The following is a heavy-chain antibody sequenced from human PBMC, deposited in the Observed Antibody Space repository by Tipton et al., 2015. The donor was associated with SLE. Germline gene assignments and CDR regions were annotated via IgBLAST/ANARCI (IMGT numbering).Heavy chain of an antibody. V-gene: IGHV3-30*18. Sequence: SLRLSCAASGFTFSSYGMHWVRQAPGKGLEWVAVISYDGSNKYYADSVKGRFTISRDNSKNTLYLQMNSLRAEDTAVYYCAKDFSLRVAARQAFDIWGQGTMVTVSS. J-gene: IGHJ3*02. CDR1: GFTFSSYG. CDR3: AKDFSLRVAARQAFDI. D-gene: IGHD6-13*01. CDR2: ISYDGSNK.